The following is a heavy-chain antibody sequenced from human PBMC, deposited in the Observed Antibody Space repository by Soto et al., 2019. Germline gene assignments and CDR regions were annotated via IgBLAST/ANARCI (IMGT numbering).Heavy chain of an antibody. CDR1: GFTFSSYG. CDR2: ISYDGSNK. J-gene: IGHJ4*02. V-gene: IGHV3-30*03. D-gene: IGHD3-10*01. Sequence: QVQLVESGGGVVQPGRSLRLSCAASGFTFSSYGMHWVRQAPGKGLEWVAVISYDGSNKYYADSVKGRFTISRDNSKNTLYLQVNSLRAEYTAVYYCAIATGWGYYYGSGSYYLDYWGQGTLVTVSS. CDR3: AIATGWGYYYGSGSYYLDY.